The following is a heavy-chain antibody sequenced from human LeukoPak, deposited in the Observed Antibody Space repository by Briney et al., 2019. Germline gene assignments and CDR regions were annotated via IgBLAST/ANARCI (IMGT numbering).Heavy chain of an antibody. CDR3: ARQRDSGFDFDS. CDR2: IYPSDSDT. Sequence: GWVRQVPGSGLEWMGVIYPSDSDTRYSPSFQGQVTISADKSIDTAYLQWSSLKASDTAMYYCARQRDSGFDFDSWGQGTLVTVSS. J-gene: IGHJ4*02. V-gene: IGHV5-51*01. D-gene: IGHD5-12*01.